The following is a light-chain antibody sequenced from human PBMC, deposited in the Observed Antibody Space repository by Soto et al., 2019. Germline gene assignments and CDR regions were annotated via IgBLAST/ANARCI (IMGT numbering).Light chain of an antibody. Sequence: EIVRAQSPATLSVSPGERVTVSCRASQSAISNLAWYQQKPGQTPRLLIYDASTRATGIPARFSGSGSGTEFTLTISSLLSEDFAVYYCHQYYMWPLSFGGGTKVDIK. CDR2: DAS. CDR1: QSAISN. CDR3: HQYYMWPLS. V-gene: IGKV3-15*01. J-gene: IGKJ4*01.